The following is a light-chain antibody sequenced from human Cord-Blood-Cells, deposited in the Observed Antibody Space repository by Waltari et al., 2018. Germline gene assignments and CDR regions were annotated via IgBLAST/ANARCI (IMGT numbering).Light chain of an antibody. CDR1: SSDVGGYNY. V-gene: IGLV2-14*01. Sequence: QSALTQPASVSGSPGQSITISCTGTSSDVGGYNYVSWYQQPPGKAPKLMTYDVSNRPSGVANRFSGSKSGNTASLTISGLQAEDEADYYCSSYTSSSTLVVFGGGTKLTVL. CDR2: DVS. CDR3: SSYTSSSTLVV. J-gene: IGLJ2*01.